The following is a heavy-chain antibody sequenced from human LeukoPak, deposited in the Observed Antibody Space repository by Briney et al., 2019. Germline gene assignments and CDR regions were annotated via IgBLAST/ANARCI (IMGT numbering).Heavy chain of an antibody. CDR2: INPSGGST. CDR3: ARDRGFEYYFDY. Sequence: GASVKVSCKASGYTCTSSYMHWVRQSPGQGLEWMGIINPSGGSTSYAQKFQGRVTMTRDTSTSTVYMELSSLRSEDTAVYYCARDRGFEYYFDYWGQGTLVTVSS. CDR1: GYTCTSSY. J-gene: IGHJ4*02. V-gene: IGHV1-46*01. D-gene: IGHD3-10*01.